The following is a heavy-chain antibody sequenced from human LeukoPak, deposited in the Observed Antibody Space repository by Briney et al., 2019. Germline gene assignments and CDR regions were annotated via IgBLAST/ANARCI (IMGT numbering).Heavy chain of an antibody. Sequence: PSETLSLTCTVSGGSISSYYWIWIRQPPGKGLEWTGYIYYSGSTNYNPSLKSRVIISVDKSKNQFSLKLSSVTAADTAVYYCANGGPDAFDIWGQGTMVTVSS. CDR1: GGSISSYY. CDR2: IYYSGST. J-gene: IGHJ3*02. D-gene: IGHD3-16*01. V-gene: IGHV4-59*12. CDR3: ANGGPDAFDI.